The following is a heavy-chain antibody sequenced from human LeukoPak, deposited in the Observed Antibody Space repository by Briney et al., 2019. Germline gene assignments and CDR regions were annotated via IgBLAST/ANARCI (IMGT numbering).Heavy chain of an antibody. CDR1: GFTLSTYE. J-gene: IGHJ3*02. CDR3: AKDQYYYDSSGWAAFDI. CDR2: ISGSGGST. D-gene: IGHD3-22*01. Sequence: GGSLRLSCAASGFTLSTYEMNWVRQAPGKGLEWVSAISGSGGSTYYADSVKGRFTISRDNSKNTLYLQMNSLRAEDTAVYYCAKDQYYYDSSGWAAFDIWGQGTMVTVSS. V-gene: IGHV3-23*01.